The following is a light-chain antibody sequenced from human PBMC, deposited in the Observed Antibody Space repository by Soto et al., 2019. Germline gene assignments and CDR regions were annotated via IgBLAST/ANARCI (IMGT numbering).Light chain of an antibody. V-gene: IGKV3-20*01. CDR1: QYINTR. J-gene: IGKJ5*01. CDR3: QQYGSSLIT. Sequence: EIVLTQSPATLCSFPGDRVTLSCRASQYINTRLAWYQHRPGQAPRLLIHGASSRATGIPDRFSGSESGTDFTLTISRLEPEDFAVYYCQQYGSSLITFGQGTRLEIK. CDR2: GAS.